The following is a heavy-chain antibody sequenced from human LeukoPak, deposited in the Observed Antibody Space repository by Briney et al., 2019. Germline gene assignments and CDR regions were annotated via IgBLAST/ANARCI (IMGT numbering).Heavy chain of an antibody. CDR1: GFTFSSHW. J-gene: IGHJ4*02. CDR3: ARGGFTMMVVAQEKFDD. D-gene: IGHD3-22*01. V-gene: IGHV3-7*01. CDR2: IKQDGSEK. Sequence: PGGSLRLSCAASGFTFSSHWKSWVRQAPGKGLEWVANIKQDGSEKYYVDSVKGRFTNSSENAKNPLYLQMHNLRAEDTAVYYCARGGFTMMVVAQEKFDDWGQGTLVAVSS.